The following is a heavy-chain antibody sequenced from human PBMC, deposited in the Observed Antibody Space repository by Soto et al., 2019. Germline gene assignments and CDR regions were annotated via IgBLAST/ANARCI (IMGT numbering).Heavy chain of an antibody. CDR3: TKDQWHDY. V-gene: IGHV3-30*18. CDR2: ISYNGRNK. Sequence: ESGGGVVQPGRSLRLSCAASGFTFRSYGMHWVRRAPGKGLEWVAVISYNGRNKDYVDSVKGRFTISRDNSKNTLYLQMDSLRAEDTAVYYCTKDQWHDYWGQGTLVTVSS. CDR1: GFTFRSYG. D-gene: IGHD6-19*01. J-gene: IGHJ4*02.